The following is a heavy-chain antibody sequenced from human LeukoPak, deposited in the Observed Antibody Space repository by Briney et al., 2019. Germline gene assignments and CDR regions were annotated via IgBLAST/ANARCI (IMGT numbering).Heavy chain of an antibody. D-gene: IGHD3-10*01. Sequence: PSETLSLTCTVSGGSISSSSYYWGWIRQPPGKGLEWIGSIYYSGSTYYNPSLKSRVTISVDTSKNQFSLKLSSVTAADTAVYYCARQIEGYYGSGSYCWFDPWGQGTLVTVSS. CDR3: ARQIEGYYGSGSYCWFDP. J-gene: IGHJ5*02. CDR2: IYYSGST. CDR1: GGSISSSSYY. V-gene: IGHV4-39*01.